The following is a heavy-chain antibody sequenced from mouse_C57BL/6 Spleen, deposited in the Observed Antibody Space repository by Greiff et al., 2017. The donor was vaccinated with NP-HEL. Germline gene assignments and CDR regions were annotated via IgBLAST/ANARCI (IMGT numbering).Heavy chain of an antibody. V-gene: IGHV1-64*01. CDR3: ARWGDYSNYGAMDY. J-gene: IGHJ4*01. CDR1: GYTFTSYW. CDR2: IHPNSGST. D-gene: IGHD2-5*01. Sequence: VQLQQPGAELVKPGASVKLSCKASGYTFTSYWMHWVKQRPGQGLEWIGMIHPNSGSTNYNEKFKSKATLTVDKSSSTAYMQLSSLTSEDSAVYYCARWGDYSNYGAMDYWGQGTSVTVSS.